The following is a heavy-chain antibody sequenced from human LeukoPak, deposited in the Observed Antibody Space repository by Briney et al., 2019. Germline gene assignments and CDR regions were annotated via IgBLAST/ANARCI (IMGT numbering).Heavy chain of an antibody. CDR3: AKTAMIKIIMTTYPKGLNY. Sequence: GGSLRLSCVASGFTFSNNAMNWVRQAPGKGLEWVSAIYGRGETTYYTDPVKGRFTISRDNSKNTLYLQMNSLRAEDTAVYYCAKTAMIKIIMTTYPKGLNYWGQGTLVTVSS. J-gene: IGHJ4*02. V-gene: IGHV3-23*01. CDR1: GFTFSNNA. D-gene: IGHD3-16*01. CDR2: IYGRGETT.